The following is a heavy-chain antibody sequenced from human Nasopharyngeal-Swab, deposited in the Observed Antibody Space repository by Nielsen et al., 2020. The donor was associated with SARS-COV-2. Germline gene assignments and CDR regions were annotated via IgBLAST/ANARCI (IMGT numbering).Heavy chain of an antibody. CDR3: ARDYSFTRDY. Sequence: GGSLRLSCAASGFTFGSYWMNWVRLAPVNRLEWVATVKQDGSAIYHVDSLKGRFTISRDNAENSLYLQMNSLRAEDTAVYYCARDYSFTRDYWGQGTLVTVSS. J-gene: IGHJ4*02. CDR1: GFTFGSYW. V-gene: IGHV3-7*03. D-gene: IGHD2-21*01. CDR2: VKQDGSAI.